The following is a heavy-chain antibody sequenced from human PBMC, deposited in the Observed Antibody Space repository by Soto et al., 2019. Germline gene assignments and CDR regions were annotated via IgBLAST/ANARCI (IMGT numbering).Heavy chain of an antibody. CDR2: IIPLVHII. CDR1: GGFYSIKT. J-gene: IGHJ3*02. V-gene: IGHV1-69*02. CDR3: ARPRDGYNSYAFEI. Sequence: ASVKVSCKASGGFYSIKTISWVRQAPGQGLEWMGRIIPLVHIINNAQKFQGRVAISADKSTSTAYMELSSLRSEDTAVYYCARPRDGYNSYAFEIWGQGTMVTVS. D-gene: IGHD5-12*01.